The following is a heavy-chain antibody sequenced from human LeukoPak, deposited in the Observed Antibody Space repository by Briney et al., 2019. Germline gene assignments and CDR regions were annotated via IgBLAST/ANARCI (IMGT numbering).Heavy chain of an antibody. CDR1: GVXVSRNF. V-gene: IGHV3-53*01. J-gene: IGHJ5*02. CDR3: ARGSGSGWPLDR. D-gene: IGHD6-19*01. CDR2: MYAGGAT. Sequence: GGSVRLSCAASGVXVSRNFISWVRQAPGKGLQWVAIMYAGGATDYSDSVRGRFHISRDSSNNTLSLQINSLRVEDTAVYYCARGSGSGWPLDRWGQGALVTVSS.